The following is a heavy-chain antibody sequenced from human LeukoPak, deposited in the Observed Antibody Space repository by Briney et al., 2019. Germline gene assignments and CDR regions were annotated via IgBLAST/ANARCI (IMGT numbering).Heavy chain of an antibody. Sequence: GGSLRLSCAASGFTVSSNYMSWVRQAPGKGLEWVSVIYSGGSTYYADSVKGRFTISRDNSKNTLYLQMNSLRAEDTAVYYCARDREGIQPRQGYYFDYWGQGPLVTVSS. CDR3: ARDREGIQPRQGYYFDY. J-gene: IGHJ4*02. D-gene: IGHD5-18*01. CDR2: IYSGGST. CDR1: GFTVSSNY. V-gene: IGHV3-66*01.